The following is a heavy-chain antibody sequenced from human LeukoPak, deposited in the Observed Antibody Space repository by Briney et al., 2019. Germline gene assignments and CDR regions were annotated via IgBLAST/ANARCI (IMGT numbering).Heavy chain of an antibody. CDR1: GLTFSSYA. J-gene: IGHJ4*02. CDR3: AKGLDGYNSLCDY. CDR2: ISGSGGST. Sequence: GGSLRLSCAASGLTFSSYAMSWVRQAPGKGLEWVSAISGSGGSTYYADSVKGRFTISRDNSKNTLYLQMNSLRAEDTAVYYCAKGLDGYNSLCDYWGQGTLVTVSS. V-gene: IGHV3-23*01. D-gene: IGHD5-24*01.